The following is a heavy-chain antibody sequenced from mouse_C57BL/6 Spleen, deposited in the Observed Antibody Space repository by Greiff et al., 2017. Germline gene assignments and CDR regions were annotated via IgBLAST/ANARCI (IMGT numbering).Heavy chain of an antibody. CDR3: TRVYSNYSYYFDY. Sequence: VQLQQSGAELVRPGASVTLSCKASGYTFTDYEMHWVKQTPVHGLEWIGAIDPETGGTAYNQKFKGKAILTADKSSSTAYMELRSLTSEDSAVDYCTRVYSNYSYYFDYWGQGTSLTVSS. CDR1: GYTFTDYE. V-gene: IGHV1-15*01. D-gene: IGHD2-5*01. J-gene: IGHJ2*02. CDR2: IDPETGGT.